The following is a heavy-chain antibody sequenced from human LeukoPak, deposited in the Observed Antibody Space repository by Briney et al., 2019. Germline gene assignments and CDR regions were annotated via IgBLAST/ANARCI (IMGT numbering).Heavy chain of an antibody. CDR2: ISSDGSNK. V-gene: IGHV3-30*03. D-gene: IGHD2-15*01. J-gene: IGHJ4*02. Sequence: GGSLRLSCAASGFTFSKYGMHWVRQAPGKGLEWVAVISSDGSNKYYADSVKGRLTISRDNSKNTLYLQMNSLRAEDTAVYYCARGWGGHTKRGYCSGGSCYLFDYWGQGTLVTVSS. CDR3: ARGWGGHTKRGYCSGGSCYLFDY. CDR1: GFTFSKYG.